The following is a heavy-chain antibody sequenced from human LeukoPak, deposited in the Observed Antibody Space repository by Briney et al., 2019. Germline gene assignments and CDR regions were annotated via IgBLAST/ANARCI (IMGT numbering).Heavy chain of an antibody. CDR2: SSSSSNYI. V-gene: IGHV3-21*01. Sequence: GWSRRLSCAASGFSLSSYTMNWVRQAPGKGLEWLSSSSSSSNYIYYADSVKGRFTISRDNAKNSLYLQMNSLRAEDTAVYYCARGSIVGAYYYYGMDVWGQGTTVTVSS. D-gene: IGHD1-26*01. CDR3: ARGSIVGAYYYYGMDV. CDR1: GFSLSSYT. J-gene: IGHJ6*02.